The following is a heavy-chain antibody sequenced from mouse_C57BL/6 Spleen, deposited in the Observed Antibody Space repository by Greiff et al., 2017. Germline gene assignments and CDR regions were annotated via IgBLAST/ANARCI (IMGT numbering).Heavy chain of an antibody. V-gene: IGHV5-16*01. CDR1: GFTFSDYY. D-gene: IGHD2-1*01. CDR2: INYDGSST. J-gene: IGHJ1*03. CDR3: AKAPVYGNYWYFDV. Sequence: EVKLVESEGGLVQPGSSMKLSCTASGFTFSDYYMAWVRQVPEKGLEWVANINYDGSSTYYLDSLKSRFNISRENAKNILYLQMSSLKSEDTATYYCAKAPVYGNYWYFDVWGTGTTVTVSS.